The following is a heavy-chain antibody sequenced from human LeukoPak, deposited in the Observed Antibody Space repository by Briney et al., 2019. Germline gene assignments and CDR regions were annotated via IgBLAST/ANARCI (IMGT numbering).Heavy chain of an antibody. D-gene: IGHD6-13*01. CDR1: GGSISSGGYY. CDR2: IYYSGST. J-gene: IGHJ4*02. Sequence: MTSETLSLTCTVSGGSISSGGYYWSWIRQHPGKGLEWIGYIYYSGSTYYNPSLKSRVTISVDTSKNQFSLKLSSVTAADTAVYYCARQQLVRVYYFDYWGQGTLVTVSS. V-gene: IGHV4-31*03. CDR3: ARQQLVRVYYFDY.